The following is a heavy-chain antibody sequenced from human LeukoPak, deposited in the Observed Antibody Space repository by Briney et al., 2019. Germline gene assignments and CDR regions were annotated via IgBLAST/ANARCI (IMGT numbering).Heavy chain of an antibody. CDR1: GGSISSGDYF. Sequence: SETLSLTCTVSGGSISSGDYFWSWIRQHPGKGLEWIGHIYYSGSTYYNPSLKSRVTISVDTSKNEFSLKLNSVTAADTAVYYCARHDSAVGALFIWGQGTLVTVSS. CDR2: IYYSGST. V-gene: IGHV4-31*03. J-gene: IGHJ4*02. D-gene: IGHD1-26*01. CDR3: ARHDSAVGALFI.